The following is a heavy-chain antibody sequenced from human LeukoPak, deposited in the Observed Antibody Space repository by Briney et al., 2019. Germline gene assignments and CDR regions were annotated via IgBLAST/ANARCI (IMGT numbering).Heavy chain of an antibody. CDR1: GGSISSGNW. J-gene: IGHJ4*02. CDR2: IYHSGST. CDR3: ARNLLAPAGSSDF. Sequence: PSETLSLTCAVSGGSISSGNWWSWVRQPPGKGLEWIGEIYHSGSTNYNPSLKSRVTISVDKSKNQFSLKLRSVTAADTAVYFCARNLLAPAGSSDFWGQGTLVTVSS. V-gene: IGHV4-4*02. D-gene: IGHD6-13*01.